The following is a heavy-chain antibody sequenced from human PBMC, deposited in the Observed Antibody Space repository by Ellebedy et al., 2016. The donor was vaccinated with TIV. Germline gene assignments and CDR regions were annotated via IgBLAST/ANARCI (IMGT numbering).Heavy chain of an antibody. V-gene: IGHV3-23*01. J-gene: IGHJ4*02. D-gene: IGHD6-13*01. CDR3: ARDKGQQLVPYFDY. CDR1: GFTFSSYA. CDR2: ISGSGGST. Sequence: GGSLRLXXAASGFTFSSYAMSWVRRAPGKGLEWVSAISGSGGSTYYADSVKGRFTISRDNSKNTLYLQMNSLRDEDTAVYYCARDKGQQLVPYFDYWGQGTLVTVSS.